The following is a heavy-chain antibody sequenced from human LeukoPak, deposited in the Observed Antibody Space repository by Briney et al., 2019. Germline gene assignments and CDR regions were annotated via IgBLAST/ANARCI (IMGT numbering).Heavy chain of an antibody. CDR2: ISSSSSYI. V-gene: IGHV3-21*04. CDR3: AKDGVRVPAVDGMDV. Sequence: PGGSLRLSCAASGFTFSSYSMNWVRQAPGKGLEWVSSISSSSSYIYYADSVKGRFTISRDNSKNTLYLQMNSLRAEDTAVYYCAKDGVRVPAVDGMDVWGQGTTVTVSS. J-gene: IGHJ6*02. D-gene: IGHD2-2*01. CDR1: GFTFSSYS.